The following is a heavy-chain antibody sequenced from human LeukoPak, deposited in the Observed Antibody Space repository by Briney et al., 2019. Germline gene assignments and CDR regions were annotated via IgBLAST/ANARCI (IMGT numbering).Heavy chain of an antibody. J-gene: IGHJ4*02. CDR2: ITGSDDTT. CDR3: AKGPQLYSGYHPAY. V-gene: IGHV3-23*01. D-gene: IGHD5-12*01. Sequence: GGSLRLSCAASGFSFSNEAMTWVRQAPGKGLEWDSTITGSDDTTYYTDSVKGRFTISRDHSKNMLHLQMNSLRNEDTAIYYCAKGPQLYSGYHPAYWGQGTLVTVSS. CDR1: GFSFSNEA.